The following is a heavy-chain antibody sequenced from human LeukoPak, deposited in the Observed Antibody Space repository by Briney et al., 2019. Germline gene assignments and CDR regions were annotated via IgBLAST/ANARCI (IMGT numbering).Heavy chain of an antibody. V-gene: IGHV4-30-2*01. Sequence: PSETLSLTCAVSGGSISSGGYSWSWIRQPPGKGLEWIGYIYHSESTYYNPSLKSRVTISVDRSKNQFSLKLSSVTAADTAVYYCARVFPSVGSYFDYWGQGTLVTVSS. J-gene: IGHJ4*02. CDR1: GGSISSGGYS. D-gene: IGHD3-10*01. CDR3: ARVFPSVGSYFDY. CDR2: IYHSEST.